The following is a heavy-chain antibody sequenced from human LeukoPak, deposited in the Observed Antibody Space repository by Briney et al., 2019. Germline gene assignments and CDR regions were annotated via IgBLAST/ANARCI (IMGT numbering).Heavy chain of an antibody. Sequence: PGGSLRLSCAASGFTFNTYEMNWVRQAPGKGLEWVSYISNSGSTIYSADSVKGRFTISRDNAKNSLYLQMNSLRAEDTAVYYCAELGITMIGGVWGKGTTVTISS. CDR1: GFTFNTYE. CDR2: ISNSGSTI. CDR3: AELGITMIGGV. V-gene: IGHV3-48*03. J-gene: IGHJ6*04. D-gene: IGHD3-10*02.